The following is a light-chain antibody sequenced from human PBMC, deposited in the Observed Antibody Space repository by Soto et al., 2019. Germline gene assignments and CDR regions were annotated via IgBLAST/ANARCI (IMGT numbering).Light chain of an antibody. V-gene: IGKV3-20*01. Sequence: EIVLTQSPGTLSLSPWERATLSCRASQSVTNSYVAWYQQQLGQAPRLLIYGASIRATGIPDRFSGSGSGTDFTLTINGLEPEDSAVFYCQQYASSPTFGQGTKVDIK. CDR1: QSVTNSY. J-gene: IGKJ1*01. CDR3: QQYASSPT. CDR2: GAS.